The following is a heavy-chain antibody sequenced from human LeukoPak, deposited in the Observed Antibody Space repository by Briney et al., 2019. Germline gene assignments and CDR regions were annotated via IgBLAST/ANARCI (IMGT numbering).Heavy chain of an antibody. J-gene: IGHJ4*02. Sequence: GGSLRLSCSASGFTFSSYAMHWVRQAPGKGLEYVSAISTNGGSTYYADSVKGRFTISRDNSKNTLYLQMSSLIAEDTAVYYCAKGDGGNSQPDYWGQGTLVTVSS. CDR1: GFTFSSYA. V-gene: IGHV3-64D*06. CDR3: AKGDGGNSQPDY. CDR2: ISTNGGST. D-gene: IGHD4-23*01.